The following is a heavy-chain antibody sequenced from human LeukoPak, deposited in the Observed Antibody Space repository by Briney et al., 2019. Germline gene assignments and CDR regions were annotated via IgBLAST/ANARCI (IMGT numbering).Heavy chain of an antibody. V-gene: IGHV4-61*08. D-gene: IGHD1-26*01. J-gene: IGHJ3*02. CDR1: GGSISSGGYS. Sequence: SETLSLTCAVSGGSISSGGYSWSWIRQPPGKGLEWIGYIYYSGSTNYNPSLKSRVTISVDTSKNQFSLKLTSVTAADTALYYCARTSGSYYRFDAFDIWGQGTMVTVSS. CDR3: ARTSGSYYRFDAFDI. CDR2: IYYSGST.